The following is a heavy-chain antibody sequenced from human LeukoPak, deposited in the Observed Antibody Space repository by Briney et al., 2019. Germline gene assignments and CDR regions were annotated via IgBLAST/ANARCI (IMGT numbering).Heavy chain of an antibody. CDR2: IRSAVDTT. V-gene: IGHV3-23*01. D-gene: IGHD3/OR15-3a*01. CDR3: AKHFCTGLDCSLFDS. Sequence: GRSLRLSCAASGFTMSNYGVSWVRQAPGKGLEWVSGIRSAVDTTHYADSVKGRFIISRDNSKNTLSLQLNSLRPEDTALYSCAKHFCTGLDCSLFDSWGQGTLVTVSS. CDR1: GFTMSNYG. J-gene: IGHJ4*02.